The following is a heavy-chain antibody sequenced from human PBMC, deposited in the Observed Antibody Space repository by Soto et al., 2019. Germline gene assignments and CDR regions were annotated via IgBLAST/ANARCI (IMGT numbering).Heavy chain of an antibody. CDR3: ASYGDYAPFDY. J-gene: IGHJ4*02. CDR1: GGSISSSSYY. CDR2: IYYSGST. V-gene: IGHV4-39*01. D-gene: IGHD4-17*01. Sequence: SETLSLTCTVSGGSISSSSYYWGWIRQPPGKGLEWIGSIYYSGSTYYNPSLKSRVTISVDTSKNQFSLKLSSVTAADTAVYYCASYGDYAPFDYWGQGTLVTVSS.